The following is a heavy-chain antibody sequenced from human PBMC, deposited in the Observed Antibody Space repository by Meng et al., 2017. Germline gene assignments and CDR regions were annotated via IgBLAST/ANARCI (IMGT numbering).Heavy chain of an antibody. CDR2: ISSSSSYI. CDR3: SRVSSTRAGASFDI. V-gene: IGHV3-21*01. J-gene: IGHJ3*02. Sequence: GGSLRLSCAASGFTFSSYSMNWVRQAPGKGLEWVSSISSSSSYIYYADSVKGRFTISRDNAKNSLYLQMNSLRAEDTAVYYCSRVSSTRAGASFDIWGQGTMVTVSS. D-gene: IGHD2-2*01. CDR1: GFTFSSYS.